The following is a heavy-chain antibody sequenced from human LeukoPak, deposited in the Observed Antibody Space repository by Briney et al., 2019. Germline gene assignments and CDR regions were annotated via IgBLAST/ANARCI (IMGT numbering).Heavy chain of an antibody. CDR1: GGSISSSSYY. D-gene: IGHD3-10*01. CDR3: ASGPGSLWFGERHYYYYGMDV. Sequence: TLSLTCTVSGGSISSSSYYWGWIRQPPGKGLEWIGYIYYGGSTYYNPSLKSRVTISVDTSKNQFSLKLSSVTAADTAVYYCASGPGSLWFGERHYYYYGMDVWGQGTTVTVSS. J-gene: IGHJ6*02. V-gene: IGHV4-31*03. CDR2: IYYGGST.